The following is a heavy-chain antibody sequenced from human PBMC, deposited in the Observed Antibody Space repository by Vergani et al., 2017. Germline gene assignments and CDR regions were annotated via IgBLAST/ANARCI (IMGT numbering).Heavy chain of an antibody. CDR3: ARLVAGYDFWSGYPPDNWFDP. CDR2: IYSGGST. Sequence: EVQLVETGGGLIQPGGSLRLSCAASGFTVSSNYMSWVRQAPGKGLEWVSFIYSGGSTYYADSVKGRFTISRDNSKNTLYLQMNSLRAEDADVYYCARLVAGYDFWSGYPPDNWFDPWGQGTLVTVSS. D-gene: IGHD3-3*01. V-gene: IGHV3-53*02. CDR1: GFTVSSNY. J-gene: IGHJ5*02.